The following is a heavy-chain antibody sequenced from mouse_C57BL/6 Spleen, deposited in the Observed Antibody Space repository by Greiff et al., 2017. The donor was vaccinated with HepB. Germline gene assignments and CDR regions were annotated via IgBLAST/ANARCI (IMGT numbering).Heavy chain of an antibody. CDR3: ASFLEGYFDV. CDR1: GYTFTSYT. V-gene: IGHV1-4*01. Sequence: VQLVESGAELARPGASVKMSCKASGYTFTSYTMHWVKQRPGQGLEWIGYINPSSGYTKYNQKFKDKATLTADKSSSTAYMQLSSLTSEDSAVYYCASFLEGYFDVWGTGTTVTVSS. CDR2: INPSSGYT. J-gene: IGHJ1*03.